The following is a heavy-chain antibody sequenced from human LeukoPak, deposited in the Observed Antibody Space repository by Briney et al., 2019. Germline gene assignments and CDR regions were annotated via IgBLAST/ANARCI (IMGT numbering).Heavy chain of an antibody. CDR3: ARDSSWGYFDY. Sequence: SQTLSLTCTVSGGSISSGGYYWSWIRQPPGKGLEWIGYIYHSGSTYYNPSLKSRVTISVDRSKNQFSLKLSSVTAADTAVYYCARDSSWGYFDYWGQGTLVTVSS. CDR1: GGSISSGGYY. J-gene: IGHJ4*02. V-gene: IGHV4-30-2*01. CDR2: IYHSGST. D-gene: IGHD6-13*01.